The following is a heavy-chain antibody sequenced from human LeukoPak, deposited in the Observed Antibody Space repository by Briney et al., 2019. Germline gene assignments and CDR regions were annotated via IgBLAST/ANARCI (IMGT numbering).Heavy chain of an antibody. CDR1: GFTFSSYA. CDR3: AKELHGSGNYAFDY. J-gene: IGHJ4*02. Sequence: PGGSLRLSCAASGFTFSSYAMSWVRQAPGKGLGWVSTVSGYGGTTYYADSVKGRFTISRDNSKNTLYLQMNSLRPEDAAVYFCAKELHGSGNYAFDYWGQGTLVTVSS. D-gene: IGHD3-10*01. V-gene: IGHV3-23*01. CDR2: VSGYGGTT.